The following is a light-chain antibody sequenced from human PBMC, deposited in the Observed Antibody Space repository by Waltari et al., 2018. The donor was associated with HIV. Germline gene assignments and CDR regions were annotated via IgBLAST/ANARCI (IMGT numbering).Light chain of an antibody. V-gene: IGLV2-8*01. CDR2: EVN. CDR3: TSYAGRNNLVV. CDR1: SNDIGPYNY. J-gene: IGLJ3*02. Sequence: QSALTQPPAASGSPGQSVTISCTGTSNDIGPYNYVSWYQQHPDRVPRLIIYEVNKRPAGGRVRFSGSKAGKTASLTVSGLQAEDEADYYCTSYAGRNNLVVLGGGTKLT.